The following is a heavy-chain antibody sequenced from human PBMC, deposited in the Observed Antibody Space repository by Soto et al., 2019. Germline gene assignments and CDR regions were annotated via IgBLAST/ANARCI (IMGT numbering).Heavy chain of an antibody. V-gene: IGHV1-69*01. D-gene: IGHD1-1*01. CDR3: ASSACLDHLRNYDGLNG. J-gene: IGHJ6*02. Sequence: QVLLVQSSAEVTKPGSSVKVSCKASGGTFTSTAFSWVRQAPGQGLEWMGGIIPVLGTPHYAQKFQARLTVTAEASTTTADTELSSLRSDDTALYSCASSACLDHLRNYDGLNGWGPGTTVSVSS. CDR2: IIPVLGTP. CDR1: GGTFTSTA.